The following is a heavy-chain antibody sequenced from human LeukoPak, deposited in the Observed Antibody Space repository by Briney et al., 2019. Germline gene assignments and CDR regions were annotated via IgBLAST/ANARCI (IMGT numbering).Heavy chain of an antibody. J-gene: IGHJ3*02. CDR1: GFTVSSIY. Sequence: QTGGSLRLSCAASGFTVSSIYMSWVRQAPGKGLEWVSIIYSDGSAYYADSVKGRFTISRDNSKNTLYLQMNSLRTEDTAVYYCAREYNSGPKQTDAFDIWGQGTMVTVSS. D-gene: IGHD3-22*01. CDR2: IYSDGSA. CDR3: AREYNSGPKQTDAFDI. V-gene: IGHV3-53*01.